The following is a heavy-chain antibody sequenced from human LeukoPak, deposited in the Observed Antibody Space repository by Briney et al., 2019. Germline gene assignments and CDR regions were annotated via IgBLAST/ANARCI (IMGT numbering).Heavy chain of an antibody. D-gene: IGHD3-22*01. Sequence: GGSLRLSCAASGFTFSSYAMSWVRQAPGKGLEWVSAISGSGGSTYYADSVKGRFTISRDNSKNTLYLQMNSLRAEDTAVYYCAKDHDDSSGYYYLFDYWGQGTLVTVSS. CDR1: GFTFSSYA. V-gene: IGHV3-23*01. CDR3: AKDHDDSSGYYYLFDY. J-gene: IGHJ4*02. CDR2: ISGSGGST.